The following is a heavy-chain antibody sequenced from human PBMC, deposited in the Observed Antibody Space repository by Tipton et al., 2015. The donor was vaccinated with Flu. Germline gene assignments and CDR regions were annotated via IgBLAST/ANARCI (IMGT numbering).Heavy chain of an antibody. CDR3: ARSGNYLYFNAMDV. J-gene: IGHJ6*02. CDR1: GGSFSGYY. V-gene: IGHV4-34*01. CDR2: INQSGRP. D-gene: IGHD1-26*01. Sequence: TLSLTCAVYGGSFSGYYWSWIRQSPGKGLEWIGEINQSGRPNYDPSLKNRVAMSLDTSKNQFSLRLSYVTSADTALYYCARSGNYLYFNAMDVWGQGTTVTVSS.